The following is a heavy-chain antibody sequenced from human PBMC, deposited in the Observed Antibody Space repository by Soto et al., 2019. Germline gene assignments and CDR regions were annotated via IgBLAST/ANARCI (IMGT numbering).Heavy chain of an antibody. CDR1: GYTFTRYG. CDR2: ISGYNGDT. D-gene: IGHD7-27*01. Sequence: QGHLVQSGAEVKKPGASVKVSCKASGYTFTRYGISWVRQAPGQGLEWMGWISGYNGDTNYAKNLQDRVTMTIDTSTNTAYMELRSLTSDDTAVYYCAKTGLPPYYYYGLDVWGQGTTVTVSS. J-gene: IGHJ6*02. V-gene: IGHV1-18*01. CDR3: AKTGLPPYYYYGLDV.